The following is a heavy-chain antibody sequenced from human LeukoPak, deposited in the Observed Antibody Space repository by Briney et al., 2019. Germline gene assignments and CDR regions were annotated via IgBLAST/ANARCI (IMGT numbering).Heavy chain of an antibody. CDR1: GFTFSNAW. V-gene: IGHV3-15*01. J-gene: IGHJ4*02. D-gene: IGHD3-22*01. CDR3: TTSSGYYPVDY. Sequence: GGSLRLSCAVSGFTFSNAWMSWVRQAPGKGMEWVGRIKSKTDGGTTDYAAPVKGRFTISRDDSKNTLYLQMNSLKTEDTAVYYCTTSSGYYPVDYWGQGTLVTVSS. CDR2: IKSKTDGGTT.